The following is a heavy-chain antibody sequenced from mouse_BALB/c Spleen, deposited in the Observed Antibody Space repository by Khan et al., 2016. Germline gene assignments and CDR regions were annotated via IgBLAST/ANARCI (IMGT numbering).Heavy chain of an antibody. V-gene: IGHV14-4*02. CDR1: GFTITDYY. CDR3: NAIYYGNYIYFDY. Sequence: VQLQQSGAELVRSGASVRLSCTASGFTITDYYIHWVKQRPEQGMEWIGWIVPENGATEYAPKFQGKATMTADTSSNTAYLQLSRLTSEDTAVYYCNAIYYGNYIYFDYWGQGTTLTVSS. CDR2: IVPENGAT. J-gene: IGHJ2*01. D-gene: IGHD2-1*01.